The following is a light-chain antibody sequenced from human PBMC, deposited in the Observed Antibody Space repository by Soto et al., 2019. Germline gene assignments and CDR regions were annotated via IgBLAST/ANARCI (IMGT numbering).Light chain of an antibody. CDR1: QSISSW. J-gene: IGKJ1*01. Sequence: DIHMTQTPSTLSPSLGARATPTFRASQSISSWLAWYQQKPGKAPKLLIYDASSLESGVPSRFSGSGSGTEFTLTISSLQPDDFATYYCQQYNSYSWTFGQGTNVDIK. CDR2: DAS. V-gene: IGKV1-5*01. CDR3: QQYNSYSWT.